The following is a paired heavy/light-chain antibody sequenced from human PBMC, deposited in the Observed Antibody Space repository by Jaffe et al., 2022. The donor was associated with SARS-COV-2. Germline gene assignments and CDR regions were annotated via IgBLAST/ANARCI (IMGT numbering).Light chain of an antibody. CDR1: QSLVHSDGNTY. CDR2: RIS. J-gene: IGKJ2*01. Sequence: DIVMTQTPLSSPVTLGQPASISCRSSQSLVHSDGNTYLNWLQQRPGQSPRLLIYRISNRFSGVPDRFSGSGAGTDFTLKISRVEAEDVGVYYCMQGTQFPHTSGQGTKLEIK. CDR3: MQGTQFPHT. V-gene: IGKV2-24*01.
Heavy chain of an antibody. Sequence: EVQLVESGGGLVQPGGSLTLSCAASGFTFSSYNMKWVRQAPGKGLESVSYISSTTSNIYYADSVKGRFTISRDIAKNSMFLQMNRLRAEDTAVYYCARDFDLWGRGTLVTVSS. CDR3: ARDFDL. J-gene: IGHJ2*01. V-gene: IGHV3-48*01. CDR1: GFTFSSYN. CDR2: ISSTTSNI.